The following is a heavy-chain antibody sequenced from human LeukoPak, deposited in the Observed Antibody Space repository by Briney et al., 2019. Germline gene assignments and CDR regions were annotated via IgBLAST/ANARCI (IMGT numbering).Heavy chain of an antibody. CDR3: ARDSVVGATPYYFDY. CDR2: ISSSGSYI. J-gene: IGHJ4*02. Sequence: PGRSLRLSCAASAFTFSSYSMNWVRQAPGKGLEWVSSISSSGSYIYYADSVKGRFTISRDNAKNSLYLQMNSLRAEDTAVYYCARDSVVGATPYYFDYWGQGTLVTVSS. CDR1: AFTFSSYS. D-gene: IGHD1-26*01. V-gene: IGHV3-21*01.